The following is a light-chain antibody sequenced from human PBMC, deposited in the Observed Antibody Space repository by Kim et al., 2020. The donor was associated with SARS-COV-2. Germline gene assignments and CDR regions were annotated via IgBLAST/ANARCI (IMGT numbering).Light chain of an antibody. CDR1: SSDVGSYSL. Sequence: QSALTQPASVSGSPGQSITISCAGTSSDVGSYSLVSWYQQYPGKVPTAIIYEDTKRPSGVSNRFSGSKSGNTASLTISGLQADDEAIYFCCSYAGDATVFFRGGTEVTVL. CDR3: CSYAGDATVF. V-gene: IGLV2-23*01. CDR2: EDT. J-gene: IGLJ2*01.